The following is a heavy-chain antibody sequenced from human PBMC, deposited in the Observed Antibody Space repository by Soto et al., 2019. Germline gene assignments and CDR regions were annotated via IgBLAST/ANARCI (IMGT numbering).Heavy chain of an antibody. CDR3: ARDIRSILTGYIGPSGWFDP. D-gene: IGHD3-9*01. V-gene: IGHV1-2*04. Sequence: GASVKLSCKASGYTFTGYYMHWVRQAPGQGLEWMGWINPNSGGTNYAQKFQGWVTMTRDTSISTAYMGLSRLRSDDTAVYYCARDIRSILTGYIGPSGWFDPWGQGTLVTVSS. J-gene: IGHJ5*02. CDR2: INPNSGGT. CDR1: GYTFTGYY.